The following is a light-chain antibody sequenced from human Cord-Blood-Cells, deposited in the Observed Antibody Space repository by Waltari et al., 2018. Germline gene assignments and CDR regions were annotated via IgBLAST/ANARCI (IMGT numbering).Light chain of an antibody. V-gene: IGLV3-1*01. CDR3: QAWDSSTYV. J-gene: IGLJ1*01. CDR1: NLGDKY. Sequence: SYELTQPPSVSVSPGQTASITCSGDNLGDKYACWYQQKPGQSPVLVIYQDSKRPSGIPERFSGSNSGATATLTISGTQAMDEADYYCQAWDSSTYVFGTGTKVTVL. CDR2: QDS.